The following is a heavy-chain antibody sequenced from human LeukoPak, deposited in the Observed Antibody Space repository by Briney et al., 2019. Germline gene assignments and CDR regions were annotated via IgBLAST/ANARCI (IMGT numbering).Heavy chain of an antibody. J-gene: IGHJ5*02. V-gene: IGHV4-59*01. CDR2: IYYSGST. Sequence: PSETLSLTCAVYGGSFSGYYWSWIRQPPGKGLEWIGYIYYSGSTNYNPSLKSRVTISVDTSKNQFSLKLSSVTAADTAVYYCARGIWFGEFSYNWFDPWGQGTLVTVSS. CDR3: ARGIWFGEFSYNWFDP. D-gene: IGHD3-10*01. CDR1: GGSFSGYY.